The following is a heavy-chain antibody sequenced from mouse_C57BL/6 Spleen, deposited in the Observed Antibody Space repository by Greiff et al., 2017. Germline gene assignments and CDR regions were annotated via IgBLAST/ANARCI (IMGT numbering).Heavy chain of an antibody. CDR1: GFTFSSYA. J-gene: IGHJ2*01. CDR3: ARENYDYDDALDY. CDR2: ISDGGSYT. Sequence: EVQRVESGGGLVKPGGSLKLSCAASGFTFSSYAMSWVRQTPEKRLEWVATISDGGSYTYYPDNVKGRFTISRDNAKNNLYLQMSHLKSEDTAMYYCARENYDYDDALDYWGQGTTLTVSS. V-gene: IGHV5-4*01. D-gene: IGHD2-4*01.